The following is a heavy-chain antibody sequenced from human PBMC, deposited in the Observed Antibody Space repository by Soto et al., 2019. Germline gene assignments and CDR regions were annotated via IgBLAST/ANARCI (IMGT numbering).Heavy chain of an antibody. J-gene: IGHJ4*01. CDR1: GFTVSSNY. Sequence: GGSLRLSCAASGFTVSSNYMSWVRQAPGKGLEWVSVIYSGGSTYYADSVKGRFTISRDNSKNTLYLQMNSLRAEDTAVYYCATGSSGYYYFDYWGHGTLVTVSS. D-gene: IGHD3-22*01. CDR2: IYSGGST. CDR3: ATGSSGYYYFDY. V-gene: IGHV3-53*01.